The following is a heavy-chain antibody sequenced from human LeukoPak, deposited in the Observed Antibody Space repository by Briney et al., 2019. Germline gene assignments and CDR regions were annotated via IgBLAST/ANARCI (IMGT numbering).Heavy chain of an antibody. D-gene: IGHD3-22*01. CDR1: GYTFTGYY. V-gene: IGHV1-2*02. Sequence: GASVKVSCKASGYTFTGYYMHWVRQAPGQGLEWMGWINPNSGGTNYAQKFQGRVTMTRDTSISTAYMELSRLRSDDTAVYYCARVPDYYDSSGHDAFDIWGQGTMVTVSS. J-gene: IGHJ3*02. CDR2: INPNSGGT. CDR3: ARVPDYYDSSGHDAFDI.